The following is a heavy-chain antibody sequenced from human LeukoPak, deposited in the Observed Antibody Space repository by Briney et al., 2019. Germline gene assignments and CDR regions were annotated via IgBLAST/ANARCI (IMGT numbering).Heavy chain of an antibody. CDR3: ARRNPGYSSSWYFNDY. D-gene: IGHD6-13*01. J-gene: IGHJ4*02. CDR1: GFTFSTYS. CDR2: ISSNVSYV. V-gene: IGHV3-21*01. Sequence: GGSLRLSCAASGFTFSTYSMNWVRQAPGKGLEWVSSISSNVSYVHYADSVKGRFTISRDNAKNSLYLQMSSLRAEDTAVYYCARRNPGYSSSWYFNDYWGQGTLVTVSS.